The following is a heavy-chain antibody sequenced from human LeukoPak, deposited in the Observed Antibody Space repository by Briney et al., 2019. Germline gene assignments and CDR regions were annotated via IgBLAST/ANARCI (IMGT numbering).Heavy chain of an antibody. V-gene: IGHV3-23*01. D-gene: IGHD5-18*01. J-gene: IGHJ4*02. CDR2: LISSGTTT. CDR3: AKNAGYSYGLYYFDY. Sequence: SGGSLRLSCAASGFASSNYAMSWVRQAPGKGLEWVSSLISSGTTTYYADSVKGRFTISRDNSKNTVHLQMDSLRAEDSAVYYCAKNAGYSYGLYYFDYWGQGTLVTVSS. CDR1: GFASSNYA.